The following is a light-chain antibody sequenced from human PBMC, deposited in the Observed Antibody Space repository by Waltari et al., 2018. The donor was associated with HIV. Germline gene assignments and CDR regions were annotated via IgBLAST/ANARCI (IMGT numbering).Light chain of an antibody. V-gene: IGLV6-57*02. J-gene: IGLJ3*02. CDR1: SGSIATNY. CDR3: QSYDSITWV. Sequence: NFMLTHPHSVSASPGQTVTISCTGSSGSIATNYAQWYQQRPGSAPTTVIYEHNQRPSGVPDRFSGSIDSSSNSASLTISGLKTEDEADYYCQSYDSITWVFGGGTKLTVL. CDR2: EHN.